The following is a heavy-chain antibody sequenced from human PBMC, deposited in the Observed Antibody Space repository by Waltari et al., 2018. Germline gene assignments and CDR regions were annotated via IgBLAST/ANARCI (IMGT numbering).Heavy chain of an antibody. CDR3: ARGQGKWEPVAFDI. J-gene: IGHJ3*02. V-gene: IGHV4-59*09. CDR2: GST. D-gene: IGHD1-26*01. Sequence: GSTNYNPSLKSRVTISVDTSKNQFSLKLSSVTAADTAVYYCARGQGKWEPVAFDIWGQGTMVTVSS.